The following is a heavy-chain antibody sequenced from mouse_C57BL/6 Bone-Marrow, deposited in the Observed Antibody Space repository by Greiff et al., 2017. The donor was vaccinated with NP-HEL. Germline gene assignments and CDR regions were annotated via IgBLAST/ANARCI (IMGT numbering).Heavy chain of an antibody. CDR3: TAITTVVATGDY. V-gene: IGHV14-4*01. Sequence: EVQLMESGAELVRPGASVKLSCTASGFNIKDDYMHWVKQRPEQGLEWIGWIDPENGDTEYASKFQGKATITADTSSNTAYLQLSSLTSEDTAVYYCTAITTVVATGDYWGQGTTLTVSS. D-gene: IGHD1-1*01. CDR2: IDPENGDT. CDR1: GFNIKDDY. J-gene: IGHJ2*01.